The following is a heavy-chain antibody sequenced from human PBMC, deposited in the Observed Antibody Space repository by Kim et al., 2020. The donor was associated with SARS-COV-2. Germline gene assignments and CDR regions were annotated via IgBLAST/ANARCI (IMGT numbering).Heavy chain of an antibody. J-gene: IGHJ4*01. D-gene: IGHD1-7*01. CDR3: PKQGWAWIWDYWGNDY. CDR1: GFTFTGYA. Sequence: GGSLRLSCTTSGFTFTGYAMSWVRQAPGKGLEWVSSIDGGDGATYYVDSVRGRFTISRDDSKNTLSLQMSALRADDTAAYYCPKQGWAWIWDYWGNDYWG. CDR2: IDGGDGAT. V-gene: IGHV3-23*01.